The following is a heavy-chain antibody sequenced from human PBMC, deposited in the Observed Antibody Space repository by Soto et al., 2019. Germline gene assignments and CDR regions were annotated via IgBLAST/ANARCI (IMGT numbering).Heavy chain of an antibody. CDR1: GFTFSTFD. CDR2: ISGRDDST. V-gene: IGHV3-23*01. CDR3: ARGYSYTQPVFDY. J-gene: IGHJ4*02. D-gene: IGHD5-18*01. Sequence: GGSLRLSCAASGFTFSTFDMSLVRQPPGKGLEWVSVISGRDDSTYYADSVKGRFTISRDNFKNTLYLQMNSLRAEDTAVYYCARGYSYTQPVFDYWGLGTLVTVSS.